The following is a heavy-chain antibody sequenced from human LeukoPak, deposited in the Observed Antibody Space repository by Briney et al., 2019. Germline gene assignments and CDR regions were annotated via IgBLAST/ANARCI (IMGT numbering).Heavy chain of an antibody. J-gene: IGHJ5*02. CDR3: ARQRVAAAGPNWFDP. Sequence: PSETLSLTCTVSGVSVSSYYWSWIRQPPGKGLEWIGYIYYSGSTNYNPSLKSRVTISVDTSKHQFSLKLSSVTAADTAVYYCARQRVAAAGPNWFDPWGQGTLVTVSS. V-gene: IGHV4-59*02. D-gene: IGHD6-13*01. CDR2: IYYSGST. CDR1: GVSVSSYY.